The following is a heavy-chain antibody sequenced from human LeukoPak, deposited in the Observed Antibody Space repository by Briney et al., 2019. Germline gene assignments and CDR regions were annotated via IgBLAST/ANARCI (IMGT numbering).Heavy chain of an antibody. V-gene: IGHV4-34*01. D-gene: IGHD6-19*01. Sequence: PSETLSLTCAVYGGSFSGYYWSWIRQPPGKGLEWIGEINHSGSTNYNPSLKSRVTIPVDTSKNQFSLKLSSVTAADTAVYYCAREQWLAPFDYWGQGTLVTVSS. J-gene: IGHJ4*02. CDR3: AREQWLAPFDY. CDR1: GGSFSGYY. CDR2: INHSGST.